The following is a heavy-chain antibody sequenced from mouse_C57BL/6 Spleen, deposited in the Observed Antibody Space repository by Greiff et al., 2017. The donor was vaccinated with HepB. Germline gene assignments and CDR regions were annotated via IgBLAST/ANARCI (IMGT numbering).Heavy chain of an antibody. D-gene: IGHD1-1*01. CDR2: ISNGGGST. V-gene: IGHV5-12*01. J-gene: IGHJ3*01. CDR1: GFTFSDYY. CDR3: ARHGYYGSSSAWFAY. Sequence: EVKLVESGGGLVQPGGSLKLSCAASGFTFSDYYMYWVRQTPEKRLEWVAYISNGGGSTYYPDTVKGRFTISRDNAKNTLYLQMSRLKSEDTAMYYCARHGYYGSSSAWFAYWGQGTLVTVSA.